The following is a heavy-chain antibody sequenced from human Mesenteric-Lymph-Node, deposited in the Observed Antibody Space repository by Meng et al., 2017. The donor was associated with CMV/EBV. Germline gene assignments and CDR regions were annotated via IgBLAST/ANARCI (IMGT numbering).Heavy chain of an antibody. CDR1: GGTFSSYA. CDR2: IIPIFGTA. J-gene: IGHJ6*02. D-gene: IGHD1-1*01. Sequence: SVKVSCKASGGTFSSYAISWVRQAPGQGLEWMGGIIPIFGTANYAQKFQGRVTITTDESTSTAYMELSSLRSEDTAVYYCAREEGTTGTRLTGYYYYGMDVWGQGTTVTVSS. CDR3: AREEGTTGTRLTGYYYYGMDV. V-gene: IGHV1-69*05.